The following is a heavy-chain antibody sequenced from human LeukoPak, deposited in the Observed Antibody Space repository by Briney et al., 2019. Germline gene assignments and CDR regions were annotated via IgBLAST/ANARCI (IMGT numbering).Heavy chain of an antibody. V-gene: IGHV3-7*01. CDR2: INQDGGEK. Sequence: GGSLRLSCAASGFNFSSYWMNWVRQAPGKGLEWVANINQDGGEKYYVDSVKDRFTISRDNAKNSLYLQMNSLRAEDTAVYYCARDTKDYWGQGILVTVSS. CDR3: ARDTKDY. D-gene: IGHD2-8*01. CDR1: GFNFSSYW. J-gene: IGHJ4*02.